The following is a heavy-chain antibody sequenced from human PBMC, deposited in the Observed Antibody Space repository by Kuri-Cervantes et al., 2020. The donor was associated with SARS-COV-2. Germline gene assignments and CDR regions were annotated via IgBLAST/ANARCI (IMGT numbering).Heavy chain of an antibody. Sequence: GESLKISCAASGFTFSSYSMNWVRQAPGKGLEWVSYISSSSSTIYYADSVKGRFNISRDNAKNSLYLQMNSLRAEDTAVYYCARGLGYCSGGSCYSRSSSDYWGQGTLVTVSS. J-gene: IGHJ4*02. D-gene: IGHD2-15*01. CDR3: ARGLGYCSGGSCYSRSSSDY. V-gene: IGHV3-48*01. CDR1: GFTFSSYS. CDR2: ISSSSSTI.